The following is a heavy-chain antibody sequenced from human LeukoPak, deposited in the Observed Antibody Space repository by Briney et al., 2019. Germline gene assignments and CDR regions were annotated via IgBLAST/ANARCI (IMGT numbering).Heavy chain of an antibody. V-gene: IGHV3-23*01. D-gene: IGHD6-19*01. CDR2: ISGSGGST. CDR1: GFTFSSYA. J-gene: IGHJ6*03. CDR3: AKVAVAGLNYYYYMDV. Sequence: GGSLRLSCAASGFTFSSYAMSWVRQAPGRGLEWVSAISGSGGSTYYADSVKGRFTISRDNSKNTLYLQMSSLRAEDTAVYYCAKVAVAGLNYYYYMDVWGKGTTVTVSS.